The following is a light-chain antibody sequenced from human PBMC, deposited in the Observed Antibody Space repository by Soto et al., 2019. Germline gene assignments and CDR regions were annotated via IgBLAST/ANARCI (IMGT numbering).Light chain of an antibody. CDR2: SDN. J-gene: IGLJ2*01. Sequence: QLVLTQSPSASGTPGQSVTISCSGSRSNIRSNAVNWYQQLPGTAPKLLIYSDNQRPSGVPERFSGSKSGTSASLVISGLQSEDEADYYCAAWDDSLSGFVVFGGGTQLTVL. CDR3: AAWDDSLSGFVV. V-gene: IGLV1-44*01. CDR1: RSNIRSNA.